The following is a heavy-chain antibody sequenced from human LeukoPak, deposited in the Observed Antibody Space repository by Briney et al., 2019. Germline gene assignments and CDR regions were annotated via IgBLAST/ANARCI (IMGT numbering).Heavy chain of an antibody. D-gene: IGHD1-7*01. CDR3: ARSSRELGGYAPWELMPPFDY. J-gene: IGHJ4*02. CDR1: GFTFSSYR. CDR2: ISSSSSTI. V-gene: IGHV3-48*01. Sequence: PGGSLRLSCAASGFTFSSYRMNWVRQAPGKGLEGVSYISSSSSTIYYADSVKGRFTISRDNAKNSLYLQMNSLRAEDTAVYYCARSSRELGGYAPWELMPPFDYWGQGTLVTVSS.